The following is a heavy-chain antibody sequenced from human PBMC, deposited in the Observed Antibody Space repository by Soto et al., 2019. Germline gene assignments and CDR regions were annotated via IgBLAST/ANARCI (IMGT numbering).Heavy chain of an antibody. CDR2: ISGSGGST. CDR3: AKDRPYNWNDVLPLFDP. V-gene: IGHV3-23*01. J-gene: IGHJ5*02. D-gene: IGHD1-1*01. CDR1: GFTFSSYA. Sequence: GGSLRLSCAASGFTFSSYAMSWVRQAPGKGLEWVSAISGSGGSTYYADSVKGRFTISRNNSKNTLYLQMNSLRAEDTAVYYCAKDRPYNWNDVLPLFDPWGQGTLVTVSS.